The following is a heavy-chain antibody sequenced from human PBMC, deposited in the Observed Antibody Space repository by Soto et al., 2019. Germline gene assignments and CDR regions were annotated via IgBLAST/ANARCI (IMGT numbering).Heavy chain of an antibody. Sequence: ASVXVSCKASGYTLTIYGISWVRQAPGQGLEWMGWISAYNGNTNYAQKLQGRVTMTTDTSTSTAYMELRSLRSDDTAVYYCARGKGRGYSYGYGDFDIWGQGTMVTV. D-gene: IGHD5-18*01. V-gene: IGHV1-18*01. J-gene: IGHJ3*02. CDR3: ARGKGRGYSYGYGDFDI. CDR2: ISAYNGNT. CDR1: GYTLTIYG.